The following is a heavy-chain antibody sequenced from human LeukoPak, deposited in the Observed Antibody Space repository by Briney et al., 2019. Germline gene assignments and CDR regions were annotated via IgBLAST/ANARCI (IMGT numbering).Heavy chain of an antibody. CDR3: ARAWYSWGYYFDY. CDR1: GFTFSSYS. V-gene: IGHV3-48*02. CDR2: ISSSSSTI. J-gene: IGHJ4*02. Sequence: GGSLRLSCAASGFTFSSYSMNWVRQAPGKGLEWFSYISSSSSTIFYADSVKGRFTISRDNAKNSLYLQMHSLRDEDTAVYYCARAWYSWGYYFDYWGQGTLVTVSS. D-gene: IGHD1-26*01.